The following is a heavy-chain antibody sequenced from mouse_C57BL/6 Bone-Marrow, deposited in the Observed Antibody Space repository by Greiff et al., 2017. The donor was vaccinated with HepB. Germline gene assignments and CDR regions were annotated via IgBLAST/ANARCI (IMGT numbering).Heavy chain of an antibody. CDR1: GYTFTSYG. J-gene: IGHJ1*03. CDR2: IYPRSGNT. D-gene: IGHD2-2*01. Sequence: QVQLKESGAELARPGASVKLSCKASGYTFTSYGISWVKQRTGQGLEWIGEIYPRSGNTYYNEKFKGKATLTADKSSSTAYMELRSLTSEDSAVYFCAREGLWLRRDWYFDVWGTGTTVTVSS. CDR3: AREGLWLRRDWYFDV. V-gene: IGHV1-81*01.